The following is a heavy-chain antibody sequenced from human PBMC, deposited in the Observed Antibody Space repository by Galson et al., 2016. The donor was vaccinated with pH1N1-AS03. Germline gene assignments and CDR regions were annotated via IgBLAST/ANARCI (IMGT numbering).Heavy chain of an antibody. J-gene: IGHJ4*02. V-gene: IGHV3-23*01. CDR2: ISSTGSNT. Sequence: SLRLSCAVSGFTFSTYAMTWVRQAPGRGLEWVSSISSTGSNTFYADSVMGRFTISRDNSKNTLYLRMNSLRAEDTAVFYCAKYTIDWYEDYWGQGTLVTVSS. D-gene: IGHD6-19*01. CDR1: GFTFSTYA. CDR3: AKYTIDWYEDY.